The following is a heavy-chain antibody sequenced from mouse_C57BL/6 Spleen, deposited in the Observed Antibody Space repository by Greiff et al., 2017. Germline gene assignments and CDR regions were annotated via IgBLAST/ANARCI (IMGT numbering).Heavy chain of an antibody. CDR2: INSDGSST. D-gene: IGHD2-4*01. V-gene: IGHV5-16*01. CDR1: GFTFSDYY. Sequence: EVQLVESEGGLVQPGRSLKLSCTASGFTFSDYYMAWVRQVPEKGLDWVANINSDGSSTYYLDYLKSRFIISRDTAKNILYLQISSLKSEDTATYYCASIYYDYAWFAYWGQGTLVTVSA. J-gene: IGHJ3*01. CDR3: ASIYYDYAWFAY.